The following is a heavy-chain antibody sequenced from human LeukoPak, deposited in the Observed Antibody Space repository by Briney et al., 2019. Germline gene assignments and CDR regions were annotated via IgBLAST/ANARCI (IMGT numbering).Heavy chain of an antibody. CDR1: GGTFSSYA. Sequence: AASVKVSCTASGGTFSSYAISWVRQAPGQGLEWMGGIIPIFGTANYAQKFQGRVTITADESTSTAYMELSSLRSEDTAVYYCARDAGYYDSSGYYYYYGMDVWGQGTTVTVSS. D-gene: IGHD3-22*01. CDR3: ARDAGYYDSSGYYYYYGMDV. CDR2: IIPIFGTA. J-gene: IGHJ6*02. V-gene: IGHV1-69*01.